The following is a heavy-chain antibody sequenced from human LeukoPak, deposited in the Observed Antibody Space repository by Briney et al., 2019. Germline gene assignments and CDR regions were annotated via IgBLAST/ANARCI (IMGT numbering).Heavy chain of an antibody. V-gene: IGHV4-59*01. J-gene: IGHJ4*02. CDR2: IYYSGST. CDR1: GGSISSYY. Sequence: SETLSLTCTVSGGSISSYYWSWIRQPPGKGLEWIGYIYYSGSTNYNPSLKSRVTISVDTSKNQFSLKLSSVTAADTAVYYCARDRSGHYGGAEYYFDYWGQGTLVTVSS. D-gene: IGHD2-15*01. CDR3: ARDRSGHYGGAEYYFDY.